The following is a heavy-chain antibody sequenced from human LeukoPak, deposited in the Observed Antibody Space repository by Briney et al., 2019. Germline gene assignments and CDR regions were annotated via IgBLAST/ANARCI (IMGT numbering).Heavy chain of an antibody. V-gene: IGHV4-39*01. Sequence: SETLSLTCTVSGGSISSSSDFWGWIRQPPGKGLECIGNVHYSGNIYYNPSLKSRVTISVDTSKNQFSLKLRSVTAADTAVYYCARLDNIGCCSSTNCPNWYFDLWGRGTLDTVSS. D-gene: IGHD2-2*01. CDR1: GGSISSSSDF. CDR3: ARLDNIGCCSSTNCPNWYFDL. CDR2: VHYSGNI. J-gene: IGHJ2*01.